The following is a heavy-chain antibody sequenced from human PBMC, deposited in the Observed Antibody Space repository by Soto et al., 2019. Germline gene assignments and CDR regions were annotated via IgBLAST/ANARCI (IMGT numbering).Heavy chain of an antibody. D-gene: IGHD3-22*01. CDR3: VRDIVDSFDSSGYTHL. J-gene: IGHJ5*02. V-gene: IGHV4-59*01. Sequence: SETLSLTCTVSGASISSSYWSWIRRPPGKGLEWIGYIYHSGSTKYNPSLKSRVTISVDTSNNQFSVKLSSVTAADTAVYYCVRDIVDSFDSSGYTHLWGPGTLFT. CDR1: GASISSSY. CDR2: IYHSGST.